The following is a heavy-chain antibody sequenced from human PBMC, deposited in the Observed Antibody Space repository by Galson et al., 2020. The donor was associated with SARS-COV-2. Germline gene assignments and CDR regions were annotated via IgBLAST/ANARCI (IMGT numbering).Heavy chain of an antibody. J-gene: IGHJ6*02. Sequence: SETLSLTCTVSGGSISSGDYYWSWIRQPQGKGLEWIGYIYYSGSTYYNPSIKSRVTISVDTSKNQFSLKLSSMTATDTAVYYCARERVRTRCGVDRVDYYYYGVDVWGHGTTVTVSS. CDR2: IYYSGST. CDR3: ARERVRTRCGVDRVDYYYYGVDV. V-gene: IGHV4-30-4*01. CDR1: GGSISSGDYY. D-gene: IGHD3-3*01.